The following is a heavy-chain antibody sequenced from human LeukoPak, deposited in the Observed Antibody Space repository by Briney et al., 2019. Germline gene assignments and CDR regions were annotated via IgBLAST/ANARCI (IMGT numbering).Heavy chain of an antibody. Sequence: SETLSLTCTVSGGSISSYYWSWIRQPPGKGLEWIGYIYYSGSTNYNPSLRSRVTISIDTSKTQFSLRLSSVTAAHTAVYYCARGWVAHYFDYWGQGTLVTVSS. CDR3: ARGWVAHYFDY. D-gene: IGHD2-15*01. CDR1: GGSISSYY. J-gene: IGHJ4*02. V-gene: IGHV4-59*01. CDR2: IYYSGST.